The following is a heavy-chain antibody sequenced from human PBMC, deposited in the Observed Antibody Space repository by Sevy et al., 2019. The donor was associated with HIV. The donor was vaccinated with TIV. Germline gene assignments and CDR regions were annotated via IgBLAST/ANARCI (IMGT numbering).Heavy chain of an antibody. CDR3: ARGVSDFWSGPGL. Sequence: SETLSLTCAVSGGSFSGYYWSWIRQPPGKGLEWIGEINRSGGTNYNPSLKSRVTISVDTSKNQFSLKLSSVTAADTAMYYCARGVSDFWSGPGLWCQGTLVTVSS. J-gene: IGHJ4*02. CDR1: GGSFSGYY. D-gene: IGHD3-3*01. V-gene: IGHV4-34*01. CDR2: INRSGGT.